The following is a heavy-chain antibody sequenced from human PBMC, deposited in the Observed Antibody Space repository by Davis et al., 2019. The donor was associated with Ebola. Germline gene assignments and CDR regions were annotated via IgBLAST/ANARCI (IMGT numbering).Heavy chain of an antibody. J-gene: IGHJ5*02. Sequence: MPGGSLRLSCPVYGGSSSGYYWSWIRQPPGKGLEWIGEINHSGSTNYNPSLKSRVTISVDKSKNHFSLKLSSVTAADTAVYYWAGRGLAARGGGMSWFDPWGQGTLVTVSS. CDR3: AGRGLAARGGGMSWFDP. V-gene: IGHV4-34*01. CDR1: GGSSSGYY. D-gene: IGHD6-25*01. CDR2: INHSGST.